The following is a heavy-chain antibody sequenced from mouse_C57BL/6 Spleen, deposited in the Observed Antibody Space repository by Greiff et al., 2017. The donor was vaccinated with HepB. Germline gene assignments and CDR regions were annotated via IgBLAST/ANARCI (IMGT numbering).Heavy chain of an antibody. CDR2: IYPGNGDT. J-gene: IGHJ4*01. CDR3: ARGDYGDAMDY. D-gene: IGHD2-4*01. Sequence: QVQLQQSGAELVKPGASVKISCKASGYAFSSYWMNWVKQRPGKGLEWIGQIYPGNGDTNYNGKFKGKATLTADKSSSTAYMQLSSLTSEDSAVYVCARGDYGDAMDYWGQGTSVTVSS. CDR1: GYAFSSYW. V-gene: IGHV1-80*01.